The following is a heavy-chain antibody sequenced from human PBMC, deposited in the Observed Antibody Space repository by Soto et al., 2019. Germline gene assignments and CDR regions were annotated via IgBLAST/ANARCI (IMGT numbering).Heavy chain of an antibody. V-gene: IGHV4-39*01. CDR3: ARRPNVGIAFDY. CDR1: GGSISSSSYY. Sequence: SETLSLTCTVSGGSISSSSYYWGWIRQPPGKGLEWIGSIYYSGSTYYNPSLKSRVTISVDTSKNQFSLKLSSVTAADTAVYYCARRPNVGIAFDYWGQGTLVTVAS. J-gene: IGHJ4*02. CDR2: IYYSGST. D-gene: IGHD2-21*01.